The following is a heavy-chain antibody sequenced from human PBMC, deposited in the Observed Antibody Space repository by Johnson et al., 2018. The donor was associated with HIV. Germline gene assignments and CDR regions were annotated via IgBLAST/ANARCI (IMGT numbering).Heavy chain of an antibody. Sequence: QVQLVESGGGVVQPGRSLRLSCAASGFTFSSYAMHWVRQAPGKGLEWVAVIYSGGSTYYADSVKGRFTISRDNSKNTLYLQMNSLRAEDTAVYYCARDEPYNLNAFDIWGQGTMVTVSS. J-gene: IGHJ3*02. CDR3: ARDEPYNLNAFDI. D-gene: IGHD5-24*01. V-gene: IGHV3-30*14. CDR2: IYSGGST. CDR1: GFTFSSYA.